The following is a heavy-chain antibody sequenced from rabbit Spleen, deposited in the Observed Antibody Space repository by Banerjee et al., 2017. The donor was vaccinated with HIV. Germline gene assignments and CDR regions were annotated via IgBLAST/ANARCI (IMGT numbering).Heavy chain of an antibody. J-gene: IGHJ6*01. V-gene: IGHV1S45*01. D-gene: IGHD8-1*01. CDR1: GFDFSSYG. CDR3: ARDSGSSFSSYGMDL. Sequence: QEQLVEYGGDLVQPEGSLTLSCKASGFDFSSYGVSWVRQAPGKGLEWIGYIDPIFGSTYYASWAKGRFTISKTSSTTVTLQMTSLTAADTATYFCARDSGSSFSSYGMDLWGPGTLVTVS. CDR2: IDPIFGST.